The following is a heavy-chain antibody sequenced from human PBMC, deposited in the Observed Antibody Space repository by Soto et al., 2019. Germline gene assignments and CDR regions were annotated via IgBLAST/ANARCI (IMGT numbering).Heavy chain of an antibody. J-gene: IGHJ6*02. Sequence: QVQLQESGPGLVKPSQTLSLTCTVSGGSIISVVYYLNWIRQPPGKGLEWIGNIYNNGHTFNKPSLTGRLTISLATSKNQLSLKLISVTAADTAAEYGAGGKAVEFYHGMDVWGPGTTVTVSS. D-gene: IGHD3-10*01. CDR3: AGGKAVEFYHGMDV. V-gene: IGHV4-30-4*01. CDR1: GGSIISVVYY. CDR2: IYNNGHT.